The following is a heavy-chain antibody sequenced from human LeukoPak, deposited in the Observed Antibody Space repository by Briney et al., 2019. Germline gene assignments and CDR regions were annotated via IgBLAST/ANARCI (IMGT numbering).Heavy chain of an antibody. CDR2: IKSKTDGETT. CDR3: TTDLIAVADDDY. CDR1: GFTFSNAW. V-gene: IGHV3-15*01. J-gene: IGHJ4*02. D-gene: IGHD6-19*01. Sequence: GGSLRLSCAASGFTFSNAWMNWVRQAPGKGLEWVGRIKSKTDGETTDYAAPVKGRFTISRDDSKNTLYLQMNSLKTEDTAVYYCTTDLIAVADDDYWGQGTLVTVSS.